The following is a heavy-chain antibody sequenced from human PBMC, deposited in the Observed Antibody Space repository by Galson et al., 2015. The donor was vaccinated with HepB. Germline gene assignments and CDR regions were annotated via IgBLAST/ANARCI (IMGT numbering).Heavy chain of an antibody. CDR1: GYTFTGYH. D-gene: IGHD3-22*01. J-gene: IGHJ3*02. CDR2: INPNSGGT. V-gene: IGHV1-2*04. CDR3: ARVSYYYDSSGPLDAFDI. Sequence: SVKVSCKASGYTFTGYHMHWVRQAPGQGLEWMGWINPNSGGTNYAQKFQGWVTMTRDTSISTAYMELSRLRSDDTAVYYCARVSYYYDSSGPLDAFDIWGQGTMVTVSS.